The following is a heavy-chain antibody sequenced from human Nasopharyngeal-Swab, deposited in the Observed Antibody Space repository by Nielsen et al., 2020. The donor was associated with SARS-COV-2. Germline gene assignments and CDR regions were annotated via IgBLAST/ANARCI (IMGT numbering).Heavy chain of an antibody. CDR3: ARAVEAYYYYGMDV. J-gene: IGHJ6*02. Sequence: WVRQAPGQGLEWMGGIIPIFGTANYAQKFQGRVTITADESTSTAYMELSSLISEDTAVYYCARAVEAYYYYGMDVWGQGTTVTVSS. V-gene: IGHV1-69*01. CDR2: IIPIFGTA. D-gene: IGHD5-24*01.